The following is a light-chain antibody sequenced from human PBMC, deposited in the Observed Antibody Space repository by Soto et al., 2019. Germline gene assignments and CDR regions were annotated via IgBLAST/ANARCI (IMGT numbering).Light chain of an antibody. J-gene: IGKJ4*01. CDR1: QNISSW. CDR3: QQDNLKSLS. Sequence: DIQMTQSPSTLSASIGDRVTITCRASQNISSWLSWYQQKPGKAPNLLIYQASILESGVPSRFSGSGSGTEFSLTISSLQPDDFATFYSQQDNLKSLSFGGGTKVEIK. CDR2: QAS. V-gene: IGKV1-5*03.